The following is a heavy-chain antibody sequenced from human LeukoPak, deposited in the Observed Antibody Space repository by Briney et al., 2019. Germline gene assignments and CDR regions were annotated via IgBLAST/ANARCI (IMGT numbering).Heavy chain of an antibody. Sequence: GGSLRLSCAASGFTFSSYAMSWVRQAPGKGLEWASAISGSGGGTYYADSVKGRFTISRDNSKNTLYLQMNSLRAEDTAVYYCAKSPSGYMVRGVHVDYWGQGTLVTVSS. V-gene: IGHV3-23*01. CDR3: AKSPSGYMVRGVHVDY. J-gene: IGHJ4*02. CDR1: GFTFSSYA. D-gene: IGHD3-10*01. CDR2: ISGSGGGT.